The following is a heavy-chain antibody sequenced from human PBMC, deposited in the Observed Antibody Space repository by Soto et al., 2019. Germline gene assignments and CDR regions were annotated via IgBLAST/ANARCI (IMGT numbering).Heavy chain of an antibody. J-gene: IGHJ4*02. CDR2: INPSDGST. CDR1: GYTFTNYY. Sequence: ASVKVSCKASGYTFTNYYVHGVRQAPGQGLEWMGIINPSDGSTRYAQKFQGRVTMTRDTSTSTVYMVLSSLRSEDTAVYYCARGRGTSGTFDYCGQGTLVTVSS. CDR3: ARGRGTSGTFDY. D-gene: IGHD1-1*01. V-gene: IGHV1-46*01.